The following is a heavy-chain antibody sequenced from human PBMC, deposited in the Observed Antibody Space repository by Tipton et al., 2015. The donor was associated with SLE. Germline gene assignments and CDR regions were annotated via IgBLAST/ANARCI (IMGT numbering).Heavy chain of an antibody. V-gene: IGHV4-30-4*01. CDR1: GGSLSGGDYY. D-gene: IGHD4/OR15-4a*01. Sequence: TLSLTCTVSGGSLSGGDYYWGWIRQPPGKGLAWIGFIYHSGNTFYNPSLESRLTISVDTSKNQFSLRLNSVTAADTAVYYCATEGPHGYGAPSYWGQGTLVTVSS. J-gene: IGHJ4*02. CDR2: IYHSGNT. CDR3: ATEGPHGYGAPSY.